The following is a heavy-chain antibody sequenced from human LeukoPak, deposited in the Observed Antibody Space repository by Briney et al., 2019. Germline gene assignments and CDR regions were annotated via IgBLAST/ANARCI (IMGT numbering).Heavy chain of an antibody. CDR2: ISSSSSYT. D-gene: IGHD4-17*01. CDR1: GFTFSDYY. V-gene: IGHV3-11*06. CDR3: ARMLLRDYGDYYFDY. J-gene: IGHJ4*02. Sequence: GGSLRLSCAASGFTFSDYYMSWIRQAPGKGLEWVSYISSSSSYTNYADSVKGRFTISRDNAKNSLYLQMNSLRAEDTAVYYCARMLLRDYGDYYFDYWGQGTLVTASS.